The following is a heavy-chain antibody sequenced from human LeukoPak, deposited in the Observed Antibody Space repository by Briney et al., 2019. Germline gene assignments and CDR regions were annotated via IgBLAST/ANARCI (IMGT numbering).Heavy chain of an antibody. J-gene: IGHJ4*02. V-gene: IGHV3-23*01. CDR1: GFTFSDYT. D-gene: IGHD3-22*01. CDR3: AKEWDDDYDSSGYLHY. Sequence: GGSLRLSCAASGFTFSDYTMDWGRDAPGEGREWVSAFSGSGGGTYYAASVKGRFTISRDNSKNTLYLEMNSLRAEDTAVYYCAKEWDDDYDSSGYLHYWGQGTLVTVSS. CDR2: FSGSGGGT.